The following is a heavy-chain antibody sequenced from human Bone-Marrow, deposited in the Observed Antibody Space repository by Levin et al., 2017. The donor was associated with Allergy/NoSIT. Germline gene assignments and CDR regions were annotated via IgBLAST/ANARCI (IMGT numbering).Heavy chain of an antibody. CDR1: GYTFTGYY. CDR3: ARVRPTGYSSSWYQVGAFDI. CDR2: INPNSGGT. V-gene: IGHV1-2*02. J-gene: IGHJ3*02. D-gene: IGHD6-13*01. Sequence: ASVKVSCKASGYTFTGYYMHWVRQAPGQGLEWMGWINPNSGGTNYAQKFQGRVTMTRDTSISTAYMELSRLRSDDTAVYYCARVRPTGYSSSWYQVGAFDIWGQGTMVTVSS.